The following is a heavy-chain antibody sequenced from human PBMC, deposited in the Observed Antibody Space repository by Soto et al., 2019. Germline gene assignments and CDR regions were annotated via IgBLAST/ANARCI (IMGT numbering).Heavy chain of an antibody. J-gene: IGHJ4*02. CDR1: GGTFSSYA. CDR3: ARGIAVAGPYYFDY. CDR2: IIPIFGTA. D-gene: IGHD6-19*01. V-gene: IGHV1-69*13. Sequence: SVKVSCKASGGTFSSYAISWVRQAPGQGLEWMGGIIPIFGTANYAQKFQGRVTITADESTSTAYMKLSSLRSEDTAVYYCARGIAVAGPYYFDYWGQGTLVTVSS.